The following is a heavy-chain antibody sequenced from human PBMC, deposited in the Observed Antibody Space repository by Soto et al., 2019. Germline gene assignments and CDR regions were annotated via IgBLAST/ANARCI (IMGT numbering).Heavy chain of an antibody. D-gene: IGHD6-13*01. CDR2: ISYDGSNK. CDR3: AKDLFQQLAPTYYYYGMDV. J-gene: IGHJ6*02. Sequence: GGSLRLSCAASGFTFSSYGMHWVRQAPGKGLEWVAVISYDGSNKYYADSVKGRFTISRDNSKNTLYLQMNSLRAEDTAVYYCAKDLFQQLAPTYYYYGMDVWGQGTTVTVSS. CDR1: GFTFSSYG. V-gene: IGHV3-30*18.